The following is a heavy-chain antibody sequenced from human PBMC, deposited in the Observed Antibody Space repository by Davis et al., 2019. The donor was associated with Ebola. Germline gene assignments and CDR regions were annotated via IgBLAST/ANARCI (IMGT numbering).Heavy chain of an antibody. V-gene: IGHV1-8*01. CDR1: GYTFTSHD. CDR3: ARDSSGVVGANDFDY. D-gene: IGHD1-26*01. Sequence: ASVKVSCKASGYTFTSHDINWVRQATGQGLEWVGWMNPNSGNTGYAQKFQGRVTMTRNTPINTAYMELSSLRSEDTAVYFCARDSSGVVGANDFDYWGQGSLVTVSS. CDR2: MNPNSGNT. J-gene: IGHJ4*02.